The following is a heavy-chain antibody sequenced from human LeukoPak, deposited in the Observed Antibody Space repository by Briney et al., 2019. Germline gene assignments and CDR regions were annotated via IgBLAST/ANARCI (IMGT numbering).Heavy chain of an antibody. CDR3: ARGPATIAAAGEFDN. J-gene: IGHJ4*02. V-gene: IGHV4-59*08. CDR2: IYYSGST. Sequence: SETLSLTCTVSGGSISSYYWSWIRQPPGKGLEWIGYIYYSGSTNYNPSLKSRVTISVDTSKNQFSLKLSSVTAADTAVYYCARGPATIAAAGEFDNWGQGTLVTVSS. D-gene: IGHD6-13*01. CDR1: GGSISSYY.